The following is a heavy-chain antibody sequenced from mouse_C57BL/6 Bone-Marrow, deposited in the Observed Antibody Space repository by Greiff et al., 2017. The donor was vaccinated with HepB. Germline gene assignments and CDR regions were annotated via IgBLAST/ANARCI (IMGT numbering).Heavy chain of an antibody. CDR2: INYDGSST. CDR1: GFTFSDYY. Sequence: EVQLVESEGGLVQPGSSMKLSCTASGFTFSDYYMAWVRQVPEKGLEWVANINYDGSSTYYLDSLKSRFIISRDNAKNILYLQMSSLKSEDTATYYCAREEGYCNYPYWYFDVWGTGTTVTVSS. V-gene: IGHV5-16*01. J-gene: IGHJ1*03. D-gene: IGHD2-1*01. CDR3: AREEGYCNYPYWYFDV.